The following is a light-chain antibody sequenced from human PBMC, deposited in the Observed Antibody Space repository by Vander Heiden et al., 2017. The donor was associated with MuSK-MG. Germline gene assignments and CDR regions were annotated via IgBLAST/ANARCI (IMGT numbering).Light chain of an antibody. Sequence: QSALTQPASVSGSPVQSITISCTGTSNDIGASFVVSWFQQHPGKAPKLILYDVSLRPSGVSHRFSGSKSGNTASLTISGLQAEDEAIYHCASHTTANTHIFGGGTRLTVL. CDR3: ASHTTANTHI. J-gene: IGLJ2*01. CDR1: SNDIGASFV. V-gene: IGLV2-14*03. CDR2: DVS.